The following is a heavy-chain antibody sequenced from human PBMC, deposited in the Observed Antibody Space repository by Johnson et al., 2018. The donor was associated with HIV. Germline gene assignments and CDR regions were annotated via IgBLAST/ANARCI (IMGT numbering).Heavy chain of an antibody. J-gene: IGHJ3*02. CDR2: INRNGGST. V-gene: IGHV3-20*04. Sequence: VQLVESGGGLVQPGGSLRLSCAASGFTFDDYGMSWVRQAPGKGLEWVSGINRNGGSTGYADPVKGRFTIARDNAKNSLYLQMNSLRAEDTALYYCEKDMVVRENGAFDIWGQGTMVTVSS. CDR3: EKDMVVRENGAFDI. CDR1: GFTFDDYG. D-gene: IGHD3-10*01.